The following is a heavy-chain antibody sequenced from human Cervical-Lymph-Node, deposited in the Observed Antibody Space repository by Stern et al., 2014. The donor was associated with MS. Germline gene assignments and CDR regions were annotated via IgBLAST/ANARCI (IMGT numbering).Heavy chain of an antibody. CDR3: ARERWGGITH. CDR1: GFTFSDYY. CDR2: ISSRGDTA. J-gene: IGHJ4*02. D-gene: IGHD3-10*01. V-gene: IGHV3-11*01. Sequence: QVQLVESGGGLVRPESSLRLSCAASGFTFSDYYMSWIRQAPGKGLAWISYISSRGDTAYYGDSVNGRFTISRDNAKNSLYLQMNSLRAEDTAVYYCARERWGGITHWGQGTLVTVSS.